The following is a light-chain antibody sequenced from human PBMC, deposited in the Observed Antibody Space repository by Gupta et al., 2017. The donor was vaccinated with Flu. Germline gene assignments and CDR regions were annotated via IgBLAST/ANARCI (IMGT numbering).Light chain of an antibody. CDR1: LTISKW. J-gene: IGKJ1*01. Sequence: DIQTTPSPSTLSLYVGDRVNITRRASLTISKWLDWYQQKTGKAPKLLIYKASSLESGVPSRFSGSGSGTKFTLTISSLQPYDFATYYCQQYNSYSAFGQGTKVEIK. CDR3: QQYNSYSA. V-gene: IGKV1-5*03. CDR2: KAS.